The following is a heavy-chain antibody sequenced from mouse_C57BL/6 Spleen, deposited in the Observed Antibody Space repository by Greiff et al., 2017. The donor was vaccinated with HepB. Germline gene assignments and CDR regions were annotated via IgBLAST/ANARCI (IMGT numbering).Heavy chain of an antibody. V-gene: IGHV1-61*01. CDR1: GYTFTSYW. CDR3: ARGPVPDV. J-gene: IGHJ1*03. CDR2: IYPSDSET. Sequence: QVHVKQPGAELVRPGSSVKLSCKASGYTFTSYWMDWVKQRPGQGLEWIGNIYPSDSETHYNQKFKDKATLTVDKSSSTAYMQLSSLTSEDSAVYYCARGPVPDVWGTGTTVTVSS. D-gene: IGHD5-1*01.